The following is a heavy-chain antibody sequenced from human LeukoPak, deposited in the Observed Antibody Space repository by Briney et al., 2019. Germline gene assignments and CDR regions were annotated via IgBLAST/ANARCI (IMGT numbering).Heavy chain of an antibody. CDR1: GLTVSNNY. D-gene: IGHD4-17*01. Sequence: PGGSLRLSCAASGLTVSNNYMRWVRQAPGKGLEWVSAISGSGGSTYYADSVKGRFTISRDNSKNTLYLQMNSLRADDTAVYYCAKEWGVDYGLRYWGQGTLVTVSS. CDR3: AKEWGVDYGLRY. J-gene: IGHJ4*02. V-gene: IGHV3-23*01. CDR2: ISGSGGST.